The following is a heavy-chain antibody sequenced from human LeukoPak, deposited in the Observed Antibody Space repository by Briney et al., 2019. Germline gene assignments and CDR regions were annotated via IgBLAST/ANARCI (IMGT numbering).Heavy chain of an antibody. D-gene: IGHD3-10*01. Sequence: GSLRLSCGASGFTFSSYWMSWVRQAPGKGLEWVANIKQDGSEKYYVDSVKGRFTISRDNAKNSLYLQMNSLRAEDTAVYYCARDGGPTVGGYCDYWGQGTLVTVSS. J-gene: IGHJ4*02. V-gene: IGHV3-7*05. CDR1: GFTFSSYW. CDR2: IKQDGSEK. CDR3: ARDGGPTVGGYCDY.